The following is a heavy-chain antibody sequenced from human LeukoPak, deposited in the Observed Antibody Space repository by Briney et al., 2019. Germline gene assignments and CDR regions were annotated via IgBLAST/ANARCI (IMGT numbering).Heavy chain of an antibody. CDR2: ISSSSSTI. Sequence: HAGGSLRLSCAASGFTFSSYSMNWVRQAPGKGLEWVSYISSSSSTIYYADSVKGRFTISRDNAKNSLYLQMNSLRAEDTAVYYCARDGAVTNGRYFDYWGQGTLVTVSS. CDR3: ARDGAVTNGRYFDY. J-gene: IGHJ4*02. V-gene: IGHV3-48*04. CDR1: GFTFSSYS. D-gene: IGHD4-17*01.